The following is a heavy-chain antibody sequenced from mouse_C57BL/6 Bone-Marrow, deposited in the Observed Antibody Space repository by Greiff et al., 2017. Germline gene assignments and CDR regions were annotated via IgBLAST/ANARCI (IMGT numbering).Heavy chain of an antibody. D-gene: IGHD2-5*01. V-gene: IGHV1-69*01. Sequence: QVQLQQPGAELVMPGASVKLSCKASGYTFTSYWMHWVKQRPGQGLEWIGEIDPSDSDTNYNQKFKGKSTLTVDKSSSTAYMQLSSLTSEDSAVYYCEAYYSNYVDYWGQGTTLTVSS. J-gene: IGHJ2*01. CDR3: EAYYSNYVDY. CDR1: GYTFTSYW. CDR2: IDPSDSDT.